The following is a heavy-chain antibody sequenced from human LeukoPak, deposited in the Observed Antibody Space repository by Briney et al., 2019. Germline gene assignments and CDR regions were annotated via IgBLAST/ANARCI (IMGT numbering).Heavy chain of an antibody. CDR1: GYSISSGYY. J-gene: IGHJ6*03. V-gene: IGHV4-38-2*02. D-gene: IGHD5-24*01. Sequence: SETLSLTCTVSGYSISSGYYWGWIRQPPGKGLEWIGSIYHSGSTYYNPSLKSRVTISVDTSKNQFSLKLSSVTAADTAVYYCARADYNSEFYYYYYMDVWGKGTTVTISS. CDR3: ARADYNSEFYYYYYMDV. CDR2: IYHSGST.